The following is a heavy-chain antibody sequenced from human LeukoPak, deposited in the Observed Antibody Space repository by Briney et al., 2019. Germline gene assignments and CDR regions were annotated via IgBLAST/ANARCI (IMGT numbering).Heavy chain of an antibody. V-gene: IGHV4-61*02. J-gene: IGHJ4*02. CDR1: GGSISSGSFY. CDR2: IDTSGST. CDR3: ARGLEWSGVSFDY. Sequence: PSETLSLTCTVSGGSISSGSFYWSWIRQPAGKGLEWIGRIDTSGSTNYNPSLKSRVTISVDTSKNQFSLKLSSVTAADTAVYYCARGLEWSGVSFDYWGQGTLVTVSS. D-gene: IGHD3-3*01.